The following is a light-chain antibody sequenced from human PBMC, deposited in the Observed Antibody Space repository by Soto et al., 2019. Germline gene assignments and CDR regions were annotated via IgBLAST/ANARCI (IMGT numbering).Light chain of an antibody. CDR2: GAS. Sequence: EIVMTQSPATLSLSPGERATLSCRASQSVSSNLAWYQQKPGQAPRLLIYGASTRATGIPARFSGSGSGTEFTLTISSLQSDDVAVYYCQQYNNWPPYTFGQGTKLEIK. CDR3: QQYNNWPPYT. V-gene: IGKV3-15*01. CDR1: QSVSSN. J-gene: IGKJ2*01.